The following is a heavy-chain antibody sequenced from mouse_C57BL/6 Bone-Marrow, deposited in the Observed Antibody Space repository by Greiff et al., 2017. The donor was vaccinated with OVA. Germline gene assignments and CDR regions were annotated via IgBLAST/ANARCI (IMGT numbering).Heavy chain of an antibody. CDR3: AREGAYYSPYYFDY. D-gene: IGHD2-12*01. CDR1: GYTFTSYW. CDR2: IHPNSGST. J-gene: IGHJ2*01. Sequence: QVQLQQPGAELVKPGASVKLSCKASGYTFTSYWMHWVKQRPGQGLEWIGMIHPNSGSTNYNEKFKSKATLTVDKSSSTAYMQLSSLTSEDSAVYYGAREGAYYSPYYFDYWGQGTTLTVSS. V-gene: IGHV1-64*01.